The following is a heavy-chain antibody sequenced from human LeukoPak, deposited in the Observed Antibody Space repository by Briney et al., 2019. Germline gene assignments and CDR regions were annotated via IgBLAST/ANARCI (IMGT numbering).Heavy chain of an antibody. CDR3: ASGLVYYGSGSYVDGMDV. V-gene: IGHV1-69*04. Sequence: SVTVSCKASGGTFSSYAISRVRQAPRQGLEWMGRIIPILGTATYAQKFHGRVRITADKSTSTAYMELSSLRSDDAAVDYCASGLVYYGSGSYVDGMDVWGQGTTVTVSS. D-gene: IGHD3-10*01. CDR1: GGTFSSYA. J-gene: IGHJ6*02. CDR2: IIPILGTA.